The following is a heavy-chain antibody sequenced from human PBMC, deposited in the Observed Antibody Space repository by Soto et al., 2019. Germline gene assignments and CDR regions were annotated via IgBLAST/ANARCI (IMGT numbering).Heavy chain of an antibody. CDR3: ARVGPWVPYYYDSSPYTFENWFDP. V-gene: IGHV4-4*07. CDR2: IYTSGST. D-gene: IGHD3-22*01. CDR1: GGSISSYY. J-gene: IGHJ5*02. Sequence: SETLSLTCTVSGGSISSYYWSWIRQPAGKGLEWIGRIYTSGSTNYNPSLKSRVTMSVDTSKNQFSLKLSSVTAADTAVYYCARVGPWVPYYYDSSPYTFENWFDPWGQGTLVTVSS.